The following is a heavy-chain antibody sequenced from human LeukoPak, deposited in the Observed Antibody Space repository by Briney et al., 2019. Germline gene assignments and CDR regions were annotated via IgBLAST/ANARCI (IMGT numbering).Heavy chain of an antibody. CDR2: IIPIFGTA. CDR1: GYTFTGYY. J-gene: IGHJ3*02. V-gene: IGHV1-69*13. D-gene: IGHD7-27*01. Sequence: GASVKVSCKASGYTFTGYYMHWVRQAPGQGLEWMGGIIPIFGTANYAQKFQGRVTITADESTSTAYMELSSLRSEDTAVYYCARDLAGTGDQAFDIWGQGTMVTVSS. CDR3: ARDLAGTGDQAFDI.